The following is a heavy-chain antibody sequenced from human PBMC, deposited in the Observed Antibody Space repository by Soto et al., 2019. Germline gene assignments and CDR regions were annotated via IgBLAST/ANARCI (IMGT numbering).Heavy chain of an antibody. CDR1: GGSISSYY. V-gene: IGHV4-59*01. Sequence: SETLSLTCTVSGGSISSYYWSWIRQPPGKGLEWIGYIYYSGSTNYNPSLKSRVTISVDTSKNQFSLKLSSVTAADTAVYCCAREGSYKNYYYYGMDVWGQGTTVTVSS. D-gene: IGHD2-15*01. CDR2: IYYSGST. J-gene: IGHJ6*02. CDR3: AREGSYKNYYYYGMDV.